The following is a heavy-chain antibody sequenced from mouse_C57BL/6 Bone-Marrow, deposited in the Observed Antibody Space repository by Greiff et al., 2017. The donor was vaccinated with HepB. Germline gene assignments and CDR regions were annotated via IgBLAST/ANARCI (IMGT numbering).Heavy chain of an antibody. Sequence: VKLQESGAELARPGASVKLSCKASGYTFTSYGISWVKQRTGQGLEWIGEIYPRSGNTYYNEKFKGKATLTADKSSSTAYMELRSLKSEDSAVYFCARGEFITTVVAKPSYWYFDVWGTGTTVTVSS. V-gene: IGHV1-81*01. CDR3: ARGEFITTVVAKPSYWYFDV. D-gene: IGHD1-1*01. CDR1: GYTFTSYG. J-gene: IGHJ1*03. CDR2: IYPRSGNT.